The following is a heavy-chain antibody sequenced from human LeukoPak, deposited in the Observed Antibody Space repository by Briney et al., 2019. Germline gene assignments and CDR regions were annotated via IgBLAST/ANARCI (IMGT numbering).Heavy chain of an antibody. CDR3: ARDGLYSSSTVRYYFDY. CDR1: GFTFSSYA. Sequence: PGRSLRLSCAASGFTFSSYAMHWVRQAPGKGLEWVAVISYDGSNKYYADSVKGRFTISRDNSKNTLYLQMNSLRAEDTAVYYCARDGLYSSSTVRYYFDYWGQGTLVTVSS. J-gene: IGHJ4*02. V-gene: IGHV3-30-3*01. CDR2: ISYDGSNK. D-gene: IGHD6-13*01.